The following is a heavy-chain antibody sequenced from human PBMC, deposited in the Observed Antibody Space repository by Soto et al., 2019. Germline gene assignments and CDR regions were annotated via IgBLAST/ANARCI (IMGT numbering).Heavy chain of an antibody. CDR1: GGSISSGGYY. D-gene: IGHD6-13*01. V-gene: IGHV4-31*03. CDR3: ARDGGRSSWTTHYYYGMDV. Sequence: LSLTCTVSGGSISSGGYYWSWIRQHPGKGLEWIVYIYYSGSTYYNPSLKSRVTISVDTSKNQFSLKLSSVTAADTAVYYCARDGGRSSWTTHYYYGMDVWGQGTTVTVSS. CDR2: IYYSGST. J-gene: IGHJ6*02.